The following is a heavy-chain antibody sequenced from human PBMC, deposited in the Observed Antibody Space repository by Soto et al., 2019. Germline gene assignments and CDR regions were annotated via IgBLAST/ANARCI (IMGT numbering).Heavy chain of an antibody. CDR1: GYTFTSYY. CDR2: INPSGGST. D-gene: IGHD2-2*01. CDR3: AINPQMLPAARPS. V-gene: IGHV1-46*01. J-gene: IGHJ4*02. Sequence: ASVKVSCKASGYTFTSYYMHWVRQAPGQGLEWMGIINPSGGSTSYAQKFQGRVTMTRDTSTSTVYMELSSLRSEDTAVYYCAINPQMLPAARPSWGQGTLVTVSS.